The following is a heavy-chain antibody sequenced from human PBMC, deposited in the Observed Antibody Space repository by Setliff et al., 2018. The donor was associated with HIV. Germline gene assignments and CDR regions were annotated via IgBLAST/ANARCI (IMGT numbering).Heavy chain of an antibody. Sequence: ASVKVSCKASGGSFSSYAISWVRQAPGQGLEWMGGIIPIFGTAKYAQKFQGRVTITTDESTSTAYMELSSLGSEDTAVYYCARGFEVESSGWFDPWGQGTLVTVSS. D-gene: IGHD3-9*01. V-gene: IGHV1-69*05. CDR1: GGSFSSYA. CDR2: IIPIFGTA. J-gene: IGHJ5*02. CDR3: ARGFEVESSGWFDP.